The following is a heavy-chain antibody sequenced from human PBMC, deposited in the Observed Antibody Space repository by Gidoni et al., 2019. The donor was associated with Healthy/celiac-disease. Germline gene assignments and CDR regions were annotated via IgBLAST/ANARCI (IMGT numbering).Heavy chain of an antibody. Sequence: QLQLQESGPGRVKPSETLSLTCTGSGGSISSSSYYWGWIRQPPGKGLEWIGSVSYSGLTSYTPSLKSRVTISVDTSTHQFSLKLSSVPAADTAVYYCARHKVPDRRPNGGEFAYWGQGTLVTVSS. D-gene: IGHD4-17*01. CDR2: VSYSGLT. V-gene: IGHV4-39*01. J-gene: IGHJ4*02. CDR1: GGSISSSSYY. CDR3: ARHKVPDRRPNGGEFAY.